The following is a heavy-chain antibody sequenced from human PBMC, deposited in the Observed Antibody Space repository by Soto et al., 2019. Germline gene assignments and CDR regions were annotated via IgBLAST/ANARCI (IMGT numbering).Heavy chain of an antibody. Sequence: QVQLVQSGAEVKKPGSSVTVSCKVSGGTFSGTASNWVRHDPGPGHEWLGGFIPMFAITHYAPKFQGRVAITADDSTSTAYMQLNSLRSVDTAVYHCVRAPHNNRFKFLHWGQGTRVSVS. D-gene: IGHD1-1*01. V-gene: IGHV1-69*01. J-gene: IGHJ4*02. CDR2: FIPMFAIT. CDR1: GGTFSGTA. CDR3: VRAPHNNRFKFLH.